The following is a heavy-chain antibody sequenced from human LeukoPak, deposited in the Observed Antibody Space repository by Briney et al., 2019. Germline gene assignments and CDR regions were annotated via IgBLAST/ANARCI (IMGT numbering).Heavy chain of an antibody. V-gene: IGHV4-34*09. J-gene: IGHJ4*02. Sequence: PSETLSLTCAVYGGSFSGSYWNWIRQPPGKGLEWIGEINHSGSTNYDPSLKSRVTISVDTSKNQFSLKLSSVTAADTAVYYCARGIAVAGTDYWGQGTLVTVSS. D-gene: IGHD6-19*01. CDR2: INHSGST. CDR3: ARGIAVAGTDY. CDR1: GGSFSGSY.